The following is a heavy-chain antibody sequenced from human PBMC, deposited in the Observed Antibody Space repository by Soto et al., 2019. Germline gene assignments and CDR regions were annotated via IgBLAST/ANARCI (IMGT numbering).Heavy chain of an antibody. Sequence: QVQLVQSGAEVRKPGSPVKVSCKASGCTFDNSAITWVRQAPGQGLEWMGGIIPMLDSVNYEETSQDRVTLIADESTGTAYMEVISLKSEDTAVYYCARTYPYDSGGKTYFYYGMDVWGQGTTFTVSS. D-gene: IGHD3-22*01. CDR2: IIPMLDSV. V-gene: IGHV1-69*12. CDR1: GCTFDNSA. J-gene: IGHJ6*02. CDR3: ARTYPYDSGGKTYFYYGMDV.